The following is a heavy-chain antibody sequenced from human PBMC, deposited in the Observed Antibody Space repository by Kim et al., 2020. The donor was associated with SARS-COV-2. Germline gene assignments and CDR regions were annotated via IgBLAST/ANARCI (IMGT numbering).Heavy chain of an antibody. CDR3: ARAYSSGWAYFDY. Sequence: IYYADSVKGRFTISRDNAKNSLYLQMNSLRAEDTAVYYCARAYSSGWAYFDYWGQGTLVTVSS. D-gene: IGHD6-19*01. J-gene: IGHJ4*02. CDR2: I. V-gene: IGHV3-21*01.